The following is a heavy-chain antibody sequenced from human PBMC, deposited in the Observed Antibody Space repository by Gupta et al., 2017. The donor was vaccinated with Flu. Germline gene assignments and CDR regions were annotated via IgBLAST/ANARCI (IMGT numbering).Heavy chain of an antibody. J-gene: IGHJ6*02. CDR1: GYTFTGYG. Sequence: QGQLVQSGPEVKKPGSSVKVSCTASGYTFTGYGISCVRQAPGQGLEWMGWIGAYSGNTYYAQKFQGRVTMTTDTSTSEAYMELRSLRSDDTAVYYCAREYTISADYYFYFMDIWGQGTTVSVSS. CDR2: IGAYSGNT. CDR3: AREYTISADYYFYFMDI. V-gene: IGHV1-18*01. D-gene: IGHD2-2*02.